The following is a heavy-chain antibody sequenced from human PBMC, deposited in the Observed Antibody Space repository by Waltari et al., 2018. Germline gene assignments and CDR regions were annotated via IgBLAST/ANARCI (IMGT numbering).Heavy chain of an antibody. V-gene: IGHV1-69*05. CDR1: GGTFSSYA. J-gene: IGHJ4*02. D-gene: IGHD3-9*01. CDR2: IIPIFGTA. Sequence: QVQLVQSGAEVKKPGSSVKVSCKASGGTFSSYAISWVRQAPGQGLEWMGGIIPIFGTANYAQKFQGRVTITTDESTSTAYMELSSLRSEDTAVYYCARQSLGIRYFDWASYFDYWGQGTLVTVSS. CDR3: ARQSLGIRYFDWASYFDY.